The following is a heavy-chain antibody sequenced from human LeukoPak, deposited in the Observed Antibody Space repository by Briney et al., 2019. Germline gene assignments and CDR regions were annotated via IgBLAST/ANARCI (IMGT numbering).Heavy chain of an antibody. V-gene: IGHV1-3*01. Sequence: ASVKVSCKASGYTFTSYAMHWVRQALGQRLERMGWINAGNGNTKYSQKFQGRVTITRDTSASTAYMELSSLRSEDTAVYYCARDGQKDAFDIWGQGTMVTVSS. J-gene: IGHJ3*02. CDR1: GYTFTSYA. CDR3: ARDGQKDAFDI. CDR2: INAGNGNT.